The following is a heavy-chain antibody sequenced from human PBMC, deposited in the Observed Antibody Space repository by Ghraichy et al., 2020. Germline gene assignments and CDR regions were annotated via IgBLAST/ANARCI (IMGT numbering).Heavy chain of an antibody. Sequence: SETLSLTCAVYGGSFSGYYWSWIRQPPGKGLEWIGEINHSGSTNYNPSLKSRVTISVDTSKNQFSLKLSSVTAADTAVYYCARGIPSRAHHSNWFDPWGQGTLVTVSS. V-gene: IGHV4-34*01. CDR2: INHSGST. D-gene: IGHD1-14*01. CDR1: GGSFSGYY. CDR3: ARGIPSRAHHSNWFDP. J-gene: IGHJ5*02.